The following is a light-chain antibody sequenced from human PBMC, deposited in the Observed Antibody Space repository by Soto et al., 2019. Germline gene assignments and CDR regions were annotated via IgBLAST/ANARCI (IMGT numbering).Light chain of an antibody. J-gene: IGKJ1*01. CDR1: QSLLYSDGNTY. CDR3: MQGTHWPWT. CDR2: KVS. V-gene: IGKV2-30*01. Sequence: DVVMTQSPLSLPVTLGQPASISCRSSQSLLYSDGNTYLNWFQQRPGQSPRRLIYKVSNRDSGVPDRFSGSGSGTDFTLKISRVVAEDVGVYYCMQGTHWPWTFGQGTKVDIK.